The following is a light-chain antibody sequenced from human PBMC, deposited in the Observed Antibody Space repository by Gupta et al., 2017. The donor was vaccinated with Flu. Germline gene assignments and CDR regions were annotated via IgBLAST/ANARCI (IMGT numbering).Light chain of an antibody. CDR3: QSVRSINNVV. V-gene: IGLV2-14*01. J-gene: IGLJ2*01. CDR1: SSDIGCYNY. CDR2: GVS. Sequence: LITIACTGTSSDIGCYNYFYWYQHHAAKPHILLIYGVSKRTAGVASRFSVSKSGYTASLTISGRSEEDEADYYGQSVRSINNVVFGGGTNLTVL.